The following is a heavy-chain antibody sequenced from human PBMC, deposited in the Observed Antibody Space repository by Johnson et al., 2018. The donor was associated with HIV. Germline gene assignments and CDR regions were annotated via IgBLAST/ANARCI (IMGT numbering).Heavy chain of an antibody. CDR3: AKGSQLAHAFDI. CDR2: IRYDGSKK. J-gene: IGHJ3*02. V-gene: IGHV3-30*02. Sequence: VQLLESGGGVVQPGGSLRLSCGASGFSFSTYGMHWVRQAPGKGLEWLAFIRYDGSKKYYADSVKGRFTISRDNSKNTLYLQMNSLRAEDTAVYYCAKGSQLAHAFDIWGQGTMVTVSS. CDR1: GFSFSTYG. D-gene: IGHD6-13*01.